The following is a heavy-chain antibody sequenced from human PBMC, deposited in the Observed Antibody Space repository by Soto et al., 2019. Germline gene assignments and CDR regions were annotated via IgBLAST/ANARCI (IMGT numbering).Heavy chain of an antibody. J-gene: IGHJ4*02. CDR1: GGSISSSSYY. CDR2: IYYSGST. D-gene: IGHD2-15*01. Sequence: SETLSLTCTVSGGSISSSSYYWGWIRQPPGKGLEWIGSIYYSGSTYYNPSLKSRVTISVDTSKNQFSLKLSSVTAADTAVYYCARSGSGGSFKFDYWGQGTLVTVS. CDR3: ARSGSGGSFKFDY. V-gene: IGHV4-39*01.